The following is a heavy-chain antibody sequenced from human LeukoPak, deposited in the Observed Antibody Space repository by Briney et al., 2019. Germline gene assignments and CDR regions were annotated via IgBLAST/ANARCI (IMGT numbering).Heavy chain of an antibody. CDR1: GFSLNNYA. Sequence: GGSLRLSCVVSGFSLNNYAMTWIRQAPGKGLEWLSYITSSSGTKYYADSVKGRFTVSRDNDKNSLYLQMNSLRAEDTAVYYCARALRLYYYGMDVWGQGTTVTVSS. CDR3: ARALRLYYYGMDV. V-gene: IGHV3-48*01. CDR2: ITSSSGTK. J-gene: IGHJ6*02. D-gene: IGHD3-9*01.